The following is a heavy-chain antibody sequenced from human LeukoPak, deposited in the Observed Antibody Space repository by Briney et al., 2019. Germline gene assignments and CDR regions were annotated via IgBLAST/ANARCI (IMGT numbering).Heavy chain of an antibody. D-gene: IGHD1-26*01. J-gene: IGHJ4*02. V-gene: IGHV4-4*07. CDR3: ASGGLYSGSYYVDY. CDR2: IYTSGST. CDR1: GGSISSYY. Sequence: SSETLSLTCTVSGGSISSYYWSWIRQPAGKGLEWLGRIYTSGSTNYNPSLKSRVTMSVDTSKNQFSLKLSSVTAADTAVYYCASGGLYSGSYYVDYWGQGTLVTVSS.